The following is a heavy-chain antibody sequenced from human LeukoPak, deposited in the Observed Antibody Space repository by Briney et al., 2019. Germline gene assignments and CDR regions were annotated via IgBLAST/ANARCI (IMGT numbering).Heavy chain of an antibody. D-gene: IGHD7-27*01. CDR3: ARDIPNWGTQAGDY. J-gene: IGHJ4*02. CDR1: GFTFSSYW. Sequence: PGGSLRLSCAASGFTFSSYWMSWVRQAPGKGLEWVANIKQDGSEKYYVDSVKGRFTISRDNAKNSLYLQMNSLRAEDTAVYDCARDIPNWGTQAGDYWGQGTLVTVSS. V-gene: IGHV3-7*01. CDR2: IKQDGSEK.